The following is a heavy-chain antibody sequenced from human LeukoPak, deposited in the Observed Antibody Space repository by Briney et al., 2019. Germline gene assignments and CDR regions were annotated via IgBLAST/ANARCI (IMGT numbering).Heavy chain of an antibody. Sequence: PGGSLRLSCAASGFTFSSYVMSWVRQAPGKGLEWVSGISGSGGSTNHADSVKGRFTISRDNSKNALHLQMNSLRAEDTAEYYCAKVYSSGWYWVDYWGQGTLVTVSS. D-gene: IGHD6-19*01. V-gene: IGHV3-23*01. CDR2: ISGSGGST. J-gene: IGHJ4*02. CDR1: GFTFSSYV. CDR3: AKVYSSGWYWVDY.